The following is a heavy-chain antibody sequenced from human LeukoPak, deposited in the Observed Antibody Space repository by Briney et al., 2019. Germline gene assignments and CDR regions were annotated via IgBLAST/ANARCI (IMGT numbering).Heavy chain of an antibody. CDR3: ARGGASIFGVVLASDI. Sequence: GGSLRLSCAAPGFTFSAYGMHWVRQTPGKGLEWVAFIAYDGSKRSYADSVKGRFTISRDNSKKTLYLQMNSLRAQDTAVYYCARGGASIFGVVLASDIWGQGTMVTVSS. D-gene: IGHD3-3*01. CDR2: IAYDGSKR. J-gene: IGHJ3*02. V-gene: IGHV3-33*05. CDR1: GFTFSAYG.